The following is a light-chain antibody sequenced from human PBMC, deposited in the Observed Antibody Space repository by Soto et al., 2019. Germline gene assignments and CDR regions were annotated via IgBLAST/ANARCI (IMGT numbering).Light chain of an antibody. V-gene: IGKV3-15*01. CDR2: GAS. J-gene: IGKJ3*01. CDR3: QDYNNWPWT. CDR1: QSVSSN. Sequence: DIVMTQSPSTLSVSLGERATLSCRASQSVSSNLAWYQQKPGQAPRLLIYGASNSATGIPARFSGSGSGTEFTLSIRRLQSVAFEVYECQDYNNWPWTFGTGTKVDIK.